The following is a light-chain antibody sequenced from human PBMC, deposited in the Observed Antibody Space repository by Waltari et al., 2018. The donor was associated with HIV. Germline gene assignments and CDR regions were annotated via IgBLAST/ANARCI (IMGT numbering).Light chain of an antibody. J-gene: IGLJ2*01. V-gene: IGLV2-23*02. Sequence: QSALTQPASVSGSPGQSITLSCTGTSSHVGGYHLVSWYQQHPGKAPKLMIYEVSKRPSGVSNRFSGSKSGNTASLTISGLQAEDEADYYCCAYAGSTTYVIFGGGTKLTVL. CDR2: EVS. CDR3: CAYAGSTTYVI. CDR1: SSHVGGYHL.